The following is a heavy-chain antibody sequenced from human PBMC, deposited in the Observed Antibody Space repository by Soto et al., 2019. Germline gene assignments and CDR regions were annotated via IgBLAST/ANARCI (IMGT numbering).Heavy chain of an antibody. CDR3: AREYVGSGYCSGGSCSPGAFDI. CDR2: IWYDGSNK. D-gene: IGHD2-15*01. J-gene: IGHJ3*02. Sequence: QVQLVESGGGVVQPGRSLRLSCAASGFTFSSYGMHWVRQAPGKGLEWVAVIWYDGSNKYYADSVKGRFTISRDNSKNTLSVQMNSLRAEDTAVYYCAREYVGSGYCSGGSCSPGAFDIWGQGTMVTVS. CDR1: GFTFSSYG. V-gene: IGHV3-33*01.